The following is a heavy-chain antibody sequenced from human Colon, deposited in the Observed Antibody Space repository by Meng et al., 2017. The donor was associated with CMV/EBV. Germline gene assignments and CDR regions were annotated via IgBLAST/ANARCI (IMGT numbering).Heavy chain of an antibody. D-gene: IGHD1-26*01. CDR1: GFSLSSHW. V-gene: IGHV3-74*01. Sequence: LSCAAYGFSLSSHWIHWVRQAPGKGLVWVSRINRDRRTTNYAGSVRGRFTISRDSAKNTLYLQMNSLRAEDTAVYYCARDFVGATEYWGQGTLVTVSS. CDR2: INRDRRTT. J-gene: IGHJ4*02. CDR3: ARDFVGATEY.